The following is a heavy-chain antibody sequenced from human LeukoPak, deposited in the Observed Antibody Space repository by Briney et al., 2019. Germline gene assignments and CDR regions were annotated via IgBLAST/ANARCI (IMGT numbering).Heavy chain of an antibody. J-gene: IGHJ5*02. V-gene: IGHV4-39*07. CDR3: ARVKAAAHNRFDP. CDR2: INHSGST. Sequence: PSETLSLTCTVSGGSISSSNYYWSWIRQPPGKGLEWIGEINHSGSTNYNPSLKSRVTISVDTSKNQFSLKLSSVTAADTAVYYCARVKAAAHNRFDPWGQGTLVTVSS. CDR1: GGSISSSNYY. D-gene: IGHD6-13*01.